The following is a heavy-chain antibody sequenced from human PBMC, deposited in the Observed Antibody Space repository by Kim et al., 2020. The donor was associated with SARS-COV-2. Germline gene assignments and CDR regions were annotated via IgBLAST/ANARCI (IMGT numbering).Heavy chain of an antibody. CDR2: ISSSSSYI. CDR1: GFTFSSYS. CDR3: ARGGRSSVPLRGGFDY. J-gene: IGHJ4*02. Sequence: GGSLRLSCAASGFTFSSYSMNWVRQAPGKGLEWVSYISSSSSYIYYADSVKGRFTISRDNAKNSLYLQMNSLRAEDTAVYYCARGGRSSVPLRGGFDYWGQGTLVTVSA. D-gene: IGHD3-22*01. V-gene: IGHV3-21*01.